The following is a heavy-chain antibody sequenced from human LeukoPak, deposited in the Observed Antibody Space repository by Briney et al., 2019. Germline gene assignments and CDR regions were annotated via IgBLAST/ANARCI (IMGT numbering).Heavy chain of an antibody. CDR3: ARVYGGKGGVFDY. D-gene: IGHD4-17*01. CDR2: ISSDGIRV. J-gene: IGHJ4*02. CDR1: GFDFKTYA. Sequence: PGGSLRLSCAASGFDFKTYAMHWVRQAPGKGLESVSAISSDGIRVYYANSVQGGFSISRDNPKNTLYLQMGSLRTEDTAVYYCARVYGGKGGVFDYWGQGTLVTVSS. V-gene: IGHV3-64*01.